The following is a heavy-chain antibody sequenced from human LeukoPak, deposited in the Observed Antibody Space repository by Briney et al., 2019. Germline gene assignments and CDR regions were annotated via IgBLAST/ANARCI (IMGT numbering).Heavy chain of an antibody. CDR2: IYYSGST. Sequence: SETLSLTCTVSGGSISSYYWSWIRQPPGKGLEWIGYIYYSGSTNYNPSLKSRVTISVDTSKNQFSLKLSSVTAADTAVYYCASHHGGCASFDYWGQGTLVTVSS. D-gene: IGHD2-15*01. CDR1: GGSISSYY. V-gene: IGHV4-59*01. J-gene: IGHJ4*02. CDR3: ASHHGGCASFDY.